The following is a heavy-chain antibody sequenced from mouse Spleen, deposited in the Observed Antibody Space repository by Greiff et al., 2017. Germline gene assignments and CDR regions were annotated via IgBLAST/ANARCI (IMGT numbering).Heavy chain of an antibody. CDR1: GYTFTSYD. CDR3: ARGQLGLRGGFAY. V-gene: IGHV1-18*01. D-gene: IGHD3-1*01. Sequence: EVQLQQSGPELVKPGASVKLSCKASGYTFTSYDINWVKQRPGQGLEWIGDINPNNGGTIYNQKFKGKATLTVDKSSSTAYMELRSLTSEDTAVYYCARGQLGLRGGFAYWGQGTLVTVSA. J-gene: IGHJ3*01. CDR2: INPNNGGT.